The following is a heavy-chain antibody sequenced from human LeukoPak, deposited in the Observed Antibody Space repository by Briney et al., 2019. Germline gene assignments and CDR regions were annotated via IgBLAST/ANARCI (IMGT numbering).Heavy chain of an antibody. Sequence: GGSLRLSCAASGFIFSSYGMDWVRQAPGKGLEWEAFLRSDGNSKYYVDSVKGRFTISRDNSKNTLYLQMNSLRPEDTATYYCTKGDCSGDNCYGTDYWGQGTLVTVSS. V-gene: IGHV3-30*02. CDR1: GFIFSSYG. J-gene: IGHJ4*02. D-gene: IGHD2-15*01. CDR2: LRSDGNSK. CDR3: TKGDCSGDNCYGTDY.